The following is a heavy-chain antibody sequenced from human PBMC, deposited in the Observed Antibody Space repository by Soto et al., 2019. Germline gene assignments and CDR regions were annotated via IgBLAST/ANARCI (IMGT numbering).Heavy chain of an antibody. V-gene: IGHV4-31*03. CDR3: ARTDAYNSSFFDS. J-gene: IGHJ4*02. CDR2: IYHTGRT. Sequence: QVQLQEMGPGLVKPSQTLTITCTVSGDSVNSAYWSWIRQLPGKGLEWMGNIYHTGRTFYNPSLKSRLAISIDTSKPLFSLKLGSVTASDTAVYYCARTDAYNSSFFDSWGQGTVVTVSS. D-gene: IGHD6-6*01. CDR1: GDSVNSAY.